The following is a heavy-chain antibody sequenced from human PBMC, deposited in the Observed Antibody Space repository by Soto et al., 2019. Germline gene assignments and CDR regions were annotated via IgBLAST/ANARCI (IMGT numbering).Heavy chain of an antibody. V-gene: IGHV5-51*01. CDR3: ARLSYGVGYYCYNMDV. CDR1: GYSFTTYW. Sequence: GESLKISCKGSGYSFTTYWIGWVRQMPGRGLEWMVIIYPSDSDTRYSRSFQGQVTISADKSISTAYLQWSSLKASDTAMYYWARLSYGVGYYCYNMDVGDQGTSVPVS. CDR2: IYPSDSDT. J-gene: IGHJ6*02. D-gene: IGHD4-17*01.